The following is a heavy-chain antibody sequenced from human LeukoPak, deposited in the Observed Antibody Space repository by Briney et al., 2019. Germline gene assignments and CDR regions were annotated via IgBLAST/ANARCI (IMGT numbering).Heavy chain of an antibody. CDR2: INHSGST. J-gene: IGHJ3*02. D-gene: IGHD2-15*01. Sequence: SETLSLTCAVYDGSFSGYYWSWIRQPPGKGLEWIGEINHSGSTNYNPSLKSRVTISVDTSKNQFSLKLSSVTAADTAVYYCARRGLGYCSGGSCLKTGRAFDIWGQGTMVTVSS. CDR3: ARRGLGYCSGGSCLKTGRAFDI. V-gene: IGHV4-34*01. CDR1: DGSFSGYY.